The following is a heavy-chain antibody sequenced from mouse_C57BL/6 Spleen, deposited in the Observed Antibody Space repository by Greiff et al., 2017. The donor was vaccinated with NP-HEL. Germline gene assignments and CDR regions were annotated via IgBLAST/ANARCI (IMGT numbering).Heavy chain of an antibody. CDR3: AREGTTVVAKTSYYFDY. CDR1: GYSITSGYY. V-gene: IGHV3-6*01. CDR2: ISYDGSN. Sequence: EVQLQESGPGLVKPSPSLSLTCSVTGYSITSGYYWNWIRQFPGNKLEWMGYISYDGSNNYNPSLKNRISITRDTSKNQFFLKLNSVTTEDTATYYCAREGTTVVAKTSYYFDYWGQGTTLTVSS. J-gene: IGHJ2*01. D-gene: IGHD1-1*01.